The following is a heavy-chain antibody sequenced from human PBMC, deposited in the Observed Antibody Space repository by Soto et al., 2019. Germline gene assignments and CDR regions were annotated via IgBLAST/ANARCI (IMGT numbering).Heavy chain of an antibody. Sequence: SETLSLTCAVYGGSFSGYYWSWIRQPPGKGLEWIGEINHSGSTNYNPSLKSRVTISVDTSKNQFSLKLSSVTAADTAVYYCARGVTPLKYSSGWYHRERYYYYYMDVWGKGTTVTVSS. V-gene: IGHV4-34*01. CDR3: ARGVTPLKYSSGWYHRERYYYYYMDV. CDR1: GGSFSGYY. J-gene: IGHJ6*03. CDR2: INHSGST. D-gene: IGHD6-19*01.